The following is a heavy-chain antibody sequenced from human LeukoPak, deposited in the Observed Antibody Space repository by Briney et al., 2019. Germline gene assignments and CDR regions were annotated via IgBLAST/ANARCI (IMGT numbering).Heavy chain of an antibody. V-gene: IGHV3-74*01. CDR3: ARDYYGSGSYYTFFDY. CDR1: EFTFSNYW. D-gene: IGHD3-10*01. Sequence: GGSLRLSCTTSEFTFSNYWMHWVRQVPGKGLVWVSRIDTDGTTTDYADSVKGRFTISRDNAKNTLYLQMNSLRADDTAVYYCARDYYGSGSYYTFFDYWGQGTLVTVSS. J-gene: IGHJ4*02. CDR2: IDTDGTTT.